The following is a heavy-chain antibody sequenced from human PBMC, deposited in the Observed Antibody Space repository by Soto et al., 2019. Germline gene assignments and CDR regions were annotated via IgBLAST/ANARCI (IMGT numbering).Heavy chain of an antibody. CDR1: GFTFGDYA. D-gene: IGHD6-13*01. V-gene: IGHV3-49*03. J-gene: IGHJ4*02. Sequence: PGGPLRLPCTAAGFTFGDYAISWFRQAPGKGLEWVGFIRSKAYGGTTEYAASVKGRFTISRDDSKSIAYLQMNSLKTEDTAVYYCTRVVSRPVGSWRPRALDYWGQGTLVTVS. CDR2: IRSKAYGGTT. CDR3: TRVVSRPVGSWRPRALDY.